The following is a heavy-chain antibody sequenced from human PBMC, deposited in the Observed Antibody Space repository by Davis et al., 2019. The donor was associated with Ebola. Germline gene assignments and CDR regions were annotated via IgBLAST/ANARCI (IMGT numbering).Heavy chain of an antibody. J-gene: IGHJ4*02. CDR3: ARGSDGGNSADS. D-gene: IGHD4-23*01. V-gene: IGHV4-59*02. Sequence: SETLSLTCSVSGGSVGSDYWSWIRQSPGKGLEWIAFISNGGRTIYNPSLRGRVTISVDTSKNQFSLYLSSLTAADTAVYYCARGSDGGNSADSWGQGTLVTVSS. CDR1: GGSVGSDY. CDR2: ISNGGRT.